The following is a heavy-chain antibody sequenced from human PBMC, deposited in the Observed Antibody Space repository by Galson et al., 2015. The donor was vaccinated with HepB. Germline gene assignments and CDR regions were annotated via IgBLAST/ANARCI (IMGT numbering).Heavy chain of an antibody. Sequence: SLRLSCAASGFTFNSYAMSWVRQAPGKGLEWVSSLSGSGDTTYYADSVKGRFTISRDNSKNTLYLQMNTLRAEDTAVYYCAKQLVRGLDYWGQGTLVTVSS. J-gene: IGHJ4*02. CDR3: AKQLVRGLDY. V-gene: IGHV3-23*01. CDR2: LSGSGDTT. D-gene: IGHD3-10*01. CDR1: GFTFNSYA.